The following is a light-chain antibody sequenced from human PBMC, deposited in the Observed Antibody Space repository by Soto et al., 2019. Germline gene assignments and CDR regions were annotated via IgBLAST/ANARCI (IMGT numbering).Light chain of an antibody. J-gene: IGKJ2*01. CDR1: QTADKW. Sequence: DIQVTQSPSTLSASMGDRVIIACRASQTADKWVAWYQQKPGKAPNVLIYDASRLESGVPSRFSGSGSGTLFTLTISNLQPDDFATYYCQQYNDYPYTFGQGTKVEI. V-gene: IGKV1-5*01. CDR3: QQYNDYPYT. CDR2: DAS.